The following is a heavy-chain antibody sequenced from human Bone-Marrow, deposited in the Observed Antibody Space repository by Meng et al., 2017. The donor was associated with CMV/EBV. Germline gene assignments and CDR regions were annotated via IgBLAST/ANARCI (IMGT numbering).Heavy chain of an antibody. J-gene: IGHJ4*02. D-gene: IGHD6-13*01. Sequence: GGSLRLSCAASGFTFDDYGMSWVRQAPGKGLEWVSGINWNGGSTGYADSVKGRFTISRDNAKNSLYLQMNSLRAEDTAVYYCATIAAAGKGSDYWGQGTLVTVSS. CDR1: GFTFDDYG. CDR3: ATIAAAGKGSDY. V-gene: IGHV3-20*04. CDR2: INWNGGST.